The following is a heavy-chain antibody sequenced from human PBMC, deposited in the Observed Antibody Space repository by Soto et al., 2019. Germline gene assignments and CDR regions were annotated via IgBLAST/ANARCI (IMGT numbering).Heavy chain of an antibody. J-gene: IGHJ6*02. D-gene: IGHD6-6*01. CDR1: AYIFTRNW. CDR3: ARLLGSSSLYFYGLDV. Sequence: VESLKSSCKGSAYIFTRNWIGWVRQMPRKGLEWMGIIYPGDSDTRYSPSFQGQVTMSADRSISTAYLQWSSLKASDTGIYYCARLLGSSSLYFYGLDVWGQGTTVTVSS. CDR2: IYPGDSDT. V-gene: IGHV5-51*01.